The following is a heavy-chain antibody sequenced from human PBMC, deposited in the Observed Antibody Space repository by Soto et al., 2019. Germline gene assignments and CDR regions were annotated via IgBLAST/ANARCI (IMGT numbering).Heavy chain of an antibody. D-gene: IGHD2-21*01. J-gene: IGHJ4*02. CDR2: IYATGES. CDR1: GDSISRYY. CDR3: VRGPPGWWLAY. V-gene: IGHV4-59*01. Sequence: QVQLQESGPGLVKPSETLSLTCSVSGDSISRYYWGWIRKPPGKGLEWLGYIYATGESNYSPSLKSPVTMSVDTSTKLFSLKLTSVTAADTAVYYCVRGPPGWWLAYWGQGTLVTVSS.